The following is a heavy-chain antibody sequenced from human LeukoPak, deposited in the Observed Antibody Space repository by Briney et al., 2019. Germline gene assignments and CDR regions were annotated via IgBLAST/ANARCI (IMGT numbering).Heavy chain of an antibody. J-gene: IGHJ4*02. CDR3: ARALSLYDSRDY. D-gene: IGHD3-22*01. CDR2: MHPHSGNT. Sequence: GASVKVSCKASGYTFISSDINWVRQATGQGLEWMGWMHPHSGNTGYAQKFQGRITMTRNTSISTVYMELSSLRSEDTAVYYCARALSLYDSRDYWGQGTLVTVSS. V-gene: IGHV1-8*01. CDR1: GYTFISSD.